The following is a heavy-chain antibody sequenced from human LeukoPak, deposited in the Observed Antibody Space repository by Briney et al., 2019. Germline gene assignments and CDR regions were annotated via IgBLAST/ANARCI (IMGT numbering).Heavy chain of an antibody. Sequence: PGGSLRLSCAASGFTFSDYYMSWIRQAPGKGLEWVSYISSSGSTIYYADSVKGRFTISRDNAKNSLYLQMNSLRAEDTAVYYCARDDCSSTSCLRYYYYYYGMDVWGQGTTVTVSS. CDR3: ARDDCSSTSCLRYYYYYYGMDV. D-gene: IGHD2-2*01. J-gene: IGHJ6*02. CDR1: GFTFSDYY. V-gene: IGHV3-11*01. CDR2: ISSSGSTI.